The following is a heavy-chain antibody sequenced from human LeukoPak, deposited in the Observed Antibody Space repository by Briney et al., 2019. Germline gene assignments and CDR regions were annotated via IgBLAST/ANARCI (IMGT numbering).Heavy chain of an antibody. Sequence: SETLSLTCTVSGYSINSAYYWGWIRQPPGKGLEWIGSIYHSGSPDYNPSLKSRVTISVDTSKNQFSLKLSSVTAADAAVYYCARDPEDKNGDYGAFDIWGQGTMVTVSS. D-gene: IGHD4-17*01. CDR1: GYSINSAYY. CDR3: ARDPEDKNGDYGAFDI. CDR2: IYHSGSP. V-gene: IGHV4-38-2*02. J-gene: IGHJ3*02.